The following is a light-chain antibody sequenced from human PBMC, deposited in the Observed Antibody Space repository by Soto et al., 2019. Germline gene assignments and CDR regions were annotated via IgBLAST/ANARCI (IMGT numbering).Light chain of an antibody. CDR1: QGIRDD. J-gene: IGKJ2*01. CDR2: AAS. CDR3: LQHNTYPRT. Sequence: DIQMTQSPSSLSASVGDRVTITCRASQGIRDDVGWYQQKPGEAPKRLIYAASTLQSGVPSRFSGSGSGTEFTLTISSLQPEDFATYYCLQHNTYPRTFGQGTKLEIK. V-gene: IGKV1-17*01.